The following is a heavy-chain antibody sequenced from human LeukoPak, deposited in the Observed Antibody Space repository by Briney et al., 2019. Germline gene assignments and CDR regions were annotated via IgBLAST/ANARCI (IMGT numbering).Heavy chain of an antibody. D-gene: IGHD3-10*01. CDR3: ARGIQPPKYYGSGSDTFDI. CDR2: VSKDGNTK. Sequence: GGSLRLSCVASGFTFSTYAIHWVRQAPGKGLEWVAVVSKDGNTKYYADSVKGRFTISRDNSKNTLYLQMNSLRAEDTSVYYCARGIQPPKYYGSGSDTFDIWGQGTMVTVSS. J-gene: IGHJ3*02. CDR1: GFTFSTYA. V-gene: IGHV3-30*04.